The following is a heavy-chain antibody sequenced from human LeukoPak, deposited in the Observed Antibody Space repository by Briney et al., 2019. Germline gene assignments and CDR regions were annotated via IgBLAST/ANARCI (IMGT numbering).Heavy chain of an antibody. CDR2: IYYTGTT. J-gene: IGHJ6*02. CDR3: ARGYDIDV. CDR1: GGSISNYY. V-gene: IGHV4-59*01. Sequence: SETLSLTCTVSGGSISNYYWSWIRQPPGKALEWIGYIYYTGTTKYNPSLKSRATISLDTSKNQFSLKLTSVTAADTALFFCARGYDIDVWGQGTTVTVSS.